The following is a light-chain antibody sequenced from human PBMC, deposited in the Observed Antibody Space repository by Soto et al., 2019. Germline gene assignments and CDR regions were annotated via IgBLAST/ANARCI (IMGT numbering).Light chain of an antibody. V-gene: IGKV1-5*03. CDR2: KAS. J-gene: IGKJ1*01. Sequence: DIQMTQSPSTLSASVGDRVTITCRASQSISHWLAWYQQKPGKAPRLLIYKASSLESGVPSRFSGGGSGTEFTLTISSLQPDDFATYYCQQYNSYSSTFGQGTKVDIK. CDR1: QSISHW. CDR3: QQYNSYSST.